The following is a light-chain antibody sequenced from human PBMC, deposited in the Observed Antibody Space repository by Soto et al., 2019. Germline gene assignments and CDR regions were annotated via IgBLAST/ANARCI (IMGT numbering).Light chain of an antibody. CDR3: QQYGSSRGT. Sequence: EIVLTQSPGTLSLSPWERATLSCRASQSVSSSYLAWYQQKPGQAPRLLIYGASNRATGIPARFSGSGSGTDFSRTISRLEPEDFAVYHCQQYGSSRGTFGGGTKVDIK. CDR1: QSVSSSY. CDR2: GAS. J-gene: IGKJ4*01. V-gene: IGKV3-20*01.